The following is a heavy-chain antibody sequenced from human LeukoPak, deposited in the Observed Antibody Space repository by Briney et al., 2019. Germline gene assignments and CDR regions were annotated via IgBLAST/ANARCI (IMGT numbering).Heavy chain of an antibody. V-gene: IGHV4-61*02. J-gene: IGHJ6*03. CDR3: ARGVVPAATYYYYMDV. CDR2: IYTSGST. D-gene: IGHD2-2*01. CDR1: GGSISSSSYY. Sequence: SETLSLTCTVSGGSISSSSYYWGWIRQPAGKGLEWIGRIYTSGSTNYNPSLKSRVTMSVDTSKNQFSLKLSSVTAADTAVYYCARGVVPAATYYYYMDVWGKGTTVTISS.